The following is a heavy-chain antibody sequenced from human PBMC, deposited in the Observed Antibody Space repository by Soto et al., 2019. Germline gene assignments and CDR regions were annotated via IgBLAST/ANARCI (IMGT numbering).Heavy chain of an antibody. CDR3: ATQTISYTWGV. J-gene: IGHJ6*02. V-gene: IGHV4-4*02. CDR2: LSPYGSR. D-gene: IGHD3-16*01. Sequence: QVQPQESGPGLVKPSETLSLTCAVSGAPITTTRWWAWVRLPPGKALEWIGELSPYGSRNSNPSLEGRFTMSLDESKNHFSLKLTSVTAADTAIYYCATQTISYTWGVWGRGTSVTVSS. CDR1: GAPITTTRW.